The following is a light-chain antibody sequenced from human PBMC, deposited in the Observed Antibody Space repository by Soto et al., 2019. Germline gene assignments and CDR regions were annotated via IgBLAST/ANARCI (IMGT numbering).Light chain of an antibody. V-gene: IGLV2-23*01. CDR3: ASYEASVTLFV. Sequence: QSALAQPASVSGSLGQSITISCTGTSNDVGVYDLVSWYQQHPGKAPKLLIYEGSKRPSGVSDRFSGSKSGNTASLTITGLQSEDEADYYCASYEASVTLFVFGTGKKVTVL. CDR1: SNDVGVYDL. CDR2: EGS. J-gene: IGLJ1*01.